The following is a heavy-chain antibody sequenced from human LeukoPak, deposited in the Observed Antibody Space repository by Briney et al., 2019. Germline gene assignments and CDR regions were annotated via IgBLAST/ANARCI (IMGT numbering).Heavy chain of an antibody. CDR2: IIPIFGTA. J-gene: IGHJ4*02. Sequence: SVKVSCKASGGTFSSYAISWVRQAPGQGIEWMGRIIPIFGTASYAQKFQGRVTITTDESTSTAYMDLSSLRSEDTDVYYCARDADYGSGSYSSDYWGQGTLVTVSS. CDR3: ARDADYGSGSYSSDY. D-gene: IGHD3-10*01. CDR1: GGTFSSYA. V-gene: IGHV1-69*05.